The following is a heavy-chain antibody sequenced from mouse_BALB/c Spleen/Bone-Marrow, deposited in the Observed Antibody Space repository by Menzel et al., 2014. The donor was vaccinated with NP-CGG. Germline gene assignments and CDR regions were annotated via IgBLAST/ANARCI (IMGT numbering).Heavy chain of an antibody. CDR2: IYPGDGDT. CDR3: ARWLPAMDY. V-gene: IGHV1-80*01. Sequence: VKLVESGAELVRPGSSVKISCKASGYAFSSYWMSWVKQWPGQGLERIGQIYPGDGDTNYNGKFKGEATLTADKSSSTAYMQLSSLTSEDSAVYFCARWLPAMDYWGQGTSVTVSS. CDR1: GYAFSSYW. D-gene: IGHD2-2*01. J-gene: IGHJ4*01.